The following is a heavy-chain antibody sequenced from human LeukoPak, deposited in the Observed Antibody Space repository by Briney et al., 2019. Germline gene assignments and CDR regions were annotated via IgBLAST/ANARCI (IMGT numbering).Heavy chain of an antibody. CDR1: GCSISDYY. Sequence: SETLSLTCTVSGCSISDYYWSWLRQPPGKGLEWIGYLYYSRNTNYSPSLKSRVTISADTSKTQVYLQLRSVTAADTAVYYCVRDLCGAGGTQYWGQGILVTVSS. V-gene: IGHV4-59*01. CDR2: LYYSRNT. D-gene: IGHD6-13*01. J-gene: IGHJ4*02. CDR3: VRDLCGAGGTQY.